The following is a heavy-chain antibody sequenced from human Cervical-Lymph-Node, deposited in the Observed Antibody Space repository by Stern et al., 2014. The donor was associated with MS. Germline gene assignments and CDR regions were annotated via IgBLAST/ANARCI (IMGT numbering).Heavy chain of an antibody. Sequence: EVQLVESGGGWVQPGRSLRLSCATSGFTFDDYGMHWVRQGPGRGLEWVSTISWNSAIIAYADSVKGRFTISRDNAKNSLNLQMNSLRAEDTALYYCAKSGSSPFDDWGQGTLVTVSS. D-gene: IGHD6-6*01. CDR3: AKSGSSPFDD. CDR2: ISWNSAII. V-gene: IGHV3-9*01. CDR1: GFTFDDYG. J-gene: IGHJ4*02.